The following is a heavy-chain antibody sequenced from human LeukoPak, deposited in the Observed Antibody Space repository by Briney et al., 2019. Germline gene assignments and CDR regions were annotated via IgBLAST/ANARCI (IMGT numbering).Heavy chain of an antibody. CDR1: GGTFSSYA. CDR2: IIPIFGTA. V-gene: IGHV1-69*05. CDR3: ARGRFLEWLFLDY. J-gene: IGHJ4*02. Sequence: SVKVSCKASGGTFSSYAISWVRQAPGQGLEWMGRIIPIFGTANYAQKFQGRVTITTDESTSAAYMELSSLRSEDTAVYYCARGRFLEWLFLDYWGQGTLVTVSS. D-gene: IGHD3-3*01.